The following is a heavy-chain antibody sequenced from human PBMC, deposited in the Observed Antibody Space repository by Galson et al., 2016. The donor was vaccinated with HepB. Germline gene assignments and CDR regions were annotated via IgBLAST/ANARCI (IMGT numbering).Heavy chain of an antibody. V-gene: IGHV4-4*02. CDR1: GASISSSNY. Sequence: ETLSLTCAVSGASISSSNYWSWVRQPPGKGLEWIGEIHHSGSTNYTPSLQSRVTISVDKSKNQFSLKLSSVTAPDTAVYYCARALPDYSSSSPRLHCSMDVWGLGTTVTVSS. D-gene: IGHD6-6*01. J-gene: IGHJ6*02. CDR2: IHHSGST. CDR3: ARALPDYSSSSPRLHCSMDV.